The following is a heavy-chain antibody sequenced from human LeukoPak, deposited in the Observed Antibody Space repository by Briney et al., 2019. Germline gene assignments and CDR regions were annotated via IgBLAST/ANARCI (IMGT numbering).Heavy chain of an antibody. CDR2: ISFDGSKT. CDR3: ARDRQPYYHYYGMDV. V-gene: IGHV3-30-3*01. CDR1: GFTFSSYA. D-gene: IGHD6-6*01. J-gene: IGHJ6*02. Sequence: GGSLRLSCAASGFTFSSYAMHWVGQAPGKGLEWVAVISFDGSKTYYADSLKGRCTISRDNSKNTLYLQMNSLRAEDTAAYYCARDRQPYYHYYGMDVWGQGTTVTVSS.